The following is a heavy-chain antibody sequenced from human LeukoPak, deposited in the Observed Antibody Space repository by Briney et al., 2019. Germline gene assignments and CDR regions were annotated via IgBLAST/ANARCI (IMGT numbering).Heavy chain of an antibody. CDR3: ARVHDYFFQH. V-gene: IGHV1-2*06. D-gene: IGHD2/OR15-2a*01. Sequence: ASVKVSCKAPGGTLSSYAISWVRQAPGQGLEWMGRINPNSGGTDYAPKFQGRVTMTRDTSISTAYMDLSRLRSDDMAVYYCARVHDYFFQHWGQGTLVTVSS. CDR2: INPNSGGT. CDR1: GGTLSSYA. J-gene: IGHJ1*01.